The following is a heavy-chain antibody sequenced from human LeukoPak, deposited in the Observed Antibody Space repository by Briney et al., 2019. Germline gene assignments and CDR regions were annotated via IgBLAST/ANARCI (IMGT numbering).Heavy chain of an antibody. D-gene: IGHD5-12*01. CDR2: IIPIFGTA. J-gene: IGHJ4*02. CDR3: AKEREYSGYEPLPNDY. V-gene: IGHV1-69*06. CDR1: GGTFSSYA. Sequence: SVKVSCKASGGTFSSYAISWVRQAPGQGLEWMGGIIPIFGTANYAQKFQGRVTITADKSTSTAYMELSSLRSEDTAVYYCAKEREYSGYEPLPNDYWGQGTLVTVSS.